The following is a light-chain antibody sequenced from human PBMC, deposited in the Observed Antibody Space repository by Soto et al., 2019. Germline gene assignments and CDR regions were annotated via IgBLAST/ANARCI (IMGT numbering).Light chain of an antibody. Sequence: EIVLTQSPGTLSLSPGEAATLSCRASQSVSSSYIAWYQQRPGQTPSLLIYGASTRATGIPARFSGSGFGTDFTLTISSLEPEDAAVYYCQQRSNWPPITFGQGTRLEIK. J-gene: IGKJ5*01. CDR1: QSVSSSY. V-gene: IGKV3D-20*02. CDR3: QQRSNWPPIT. CDR2: GAS.